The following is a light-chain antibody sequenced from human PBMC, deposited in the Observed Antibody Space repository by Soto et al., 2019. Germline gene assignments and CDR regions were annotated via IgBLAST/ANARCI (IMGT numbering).Light chain of an antibody. V-gene: IGKV1-5*03. CDR3: QQYNSYPLT. J-gene: IGKJ5*01. CDR1: QSIGSL. CDR2: KAS. Sequence: DIQMTQSPSTLSASAGDRVTFTCRASQSIGSLLAWHKQQTGRAPTLLIYKASTLESGVPSRFSGSGSGTEFSLTISSLQPDDSATYYCQQYNSYPLTFGQGTRLEIK.